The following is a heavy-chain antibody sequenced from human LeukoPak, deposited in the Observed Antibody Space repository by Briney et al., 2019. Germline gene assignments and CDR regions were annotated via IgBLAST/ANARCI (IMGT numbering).Heavy chain of an antibody. CDR1: GGSISSGGYS. V-gene: IGHV4-30-2*01. CDR2: IYHSGST. D-gene: IGHD2-21*02. Sequence: SETLSLTCAVSGGSISSGGYSWSWIRQPPGKGLEWIGYIYHSGSTYYNPSLKSRVTISVDRSKNQFSLKLSSVTAADTAVYYCARGGYCGGDCRNAFDIWGQGTMVTVSS. CDR3: ARGGYCGGDCRNAFDI. J-gene: IGHJ3*02.